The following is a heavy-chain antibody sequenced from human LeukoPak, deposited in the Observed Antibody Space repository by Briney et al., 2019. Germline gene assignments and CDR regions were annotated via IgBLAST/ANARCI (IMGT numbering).Heavy chain of an antibody. D-gene: IGHD6-19*01. CDR1: GYILTTYA. CDR3: ARAPGRFLAVAGIEAFDI. J-gene: IGHJ3*02. CDR2: INVGNGKT. Sequence: GASVTVSCKASGYILTTYAMHWVRQAPGQRLEWMGWINVGNGKTKYSQKFQGRVTITRDTSASTAYMELTSLRSEDTARYYCARAPGRFLAVAGIEAFDIWGQGTMVTVSS. V-gene: IGHV1-3*01.